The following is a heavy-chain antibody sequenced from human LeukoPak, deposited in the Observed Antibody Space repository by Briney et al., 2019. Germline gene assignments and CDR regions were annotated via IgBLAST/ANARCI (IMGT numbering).Heavy chain of an antibody. CDR1: GYSFTSYW. CDR3: ARQYYYDSSGSSFDY. J-gene: IGHJ4*02. CDR2: IYPGDSDT. Sequence: GESLKISCKGSGYSFTSYWIGWVRQMPGKGLEWMGIIYPGDSDTRYSPPFQGQVTISADKSISTAYLQWSSLKASDTAMYYCARQYYYDSSGSSFDYWGQGTLVTVSS. V-gene: IGHV5-51*01. D-gene: IGHD3-22*01.